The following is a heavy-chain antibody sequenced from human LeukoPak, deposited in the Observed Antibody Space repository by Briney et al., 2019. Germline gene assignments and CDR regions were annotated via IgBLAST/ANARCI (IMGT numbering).Heavy chain of an antibody. CDR1: GGSFSGHY. V-gene: IGHV4-34*01. Sequence: SETLSLTCAVYGGSFSGHYWSWIRQPPGKGLEWIGEINHSGSTNYNPPLKSRVTISVDTSKNQFSLKLSSVTAADTAVYYCATGSGYGVFDYWGQGTLVTVSS. CDR2: INHSGST. D-gene: IGHD3-3*01. CDR3: ATGSGYGVFDY. J-gene: IGHJ4*02.